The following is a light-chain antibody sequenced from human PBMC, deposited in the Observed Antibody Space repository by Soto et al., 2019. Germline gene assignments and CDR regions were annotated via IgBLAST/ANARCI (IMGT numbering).Light chain of an antibody. CDR3: HQYHNRPFT. CDR2: DAS. V-gene: IGKV1-33*01. J-gene: IGKJ2*01. Sequence: IQMTQSPSSLSASVGDRVTITCQASRDIDNYLNWYQQKPGKAPNLLIYDASNLETGAPLRFSGSRSGTNFTFTNTTQQPGDMGAYYWHQYHNRPFTFGQGTKMGS. CDR1: RDIDNY.